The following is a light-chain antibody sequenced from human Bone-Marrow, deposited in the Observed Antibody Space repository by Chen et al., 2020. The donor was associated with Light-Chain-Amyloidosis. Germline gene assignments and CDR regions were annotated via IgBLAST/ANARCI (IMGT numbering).Light chain of an antibody. V-gene: IGLV1-40*01. J-gene: IGLJ1*01. CDR2: GNS. CDR1: SSNIGAGYD. Sequence: QSVLTQPPSVSGAPGQRVTISCTGSSSNIGAGYDVHWYQQLPGTAPKLLIYGNSNRPSGVPDRCSGSQSGTSASLAITGRQAEDEADYYCQSYDSSLSGFVFGTGTKVTVL. CDR3: QSYDSSLSGFV.